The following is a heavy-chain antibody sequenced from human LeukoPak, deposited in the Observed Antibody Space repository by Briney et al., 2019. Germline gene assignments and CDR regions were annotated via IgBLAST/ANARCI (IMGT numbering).Heavy chain of an antibody. CDR3: ARSLSTTVTTAFNI. CDR2: ISSSSSYI. CDR1: GFTFRSYT. J-gene: IGHJ3*02. D-gene: IGHD4-17*01. V-gene: IGHV3-21*01. Sequence: GGSLRLSCAASGFTFRSYTMNWVRQAPGKGLEWVSSISSSSSYIYYADSVRGRFTISRDNANNSLYLQMDSLRAEDTAVYYCARSLSTTVTTAFNIWGQGTMVTVSS.